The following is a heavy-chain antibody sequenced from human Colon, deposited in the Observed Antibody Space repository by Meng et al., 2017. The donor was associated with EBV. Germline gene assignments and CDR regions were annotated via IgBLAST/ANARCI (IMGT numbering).Heavy chain of an antibody. CDR2: IIHGGSP. CDR3: ARRPTGIDY. V-gene: IGHV4-34*12. J-gene: IGHJ4*02. CDR1: GGSLSGAY. D-gene: IGHD2-8*02. Sequence: VQLQQWAAGLSKPSETLSPTCAVNGGSLSGAYWKWIRQPPGKGLEWIGEIIHGGSPSYNPSLKSRVTISIDTSKNQLSLMLSSVTAADTAVYYCARRPTGIDYWGQGTLVTVSS.